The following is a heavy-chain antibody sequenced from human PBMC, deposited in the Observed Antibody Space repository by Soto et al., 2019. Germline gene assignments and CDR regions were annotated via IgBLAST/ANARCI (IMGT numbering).Heavy chain of an antibody. CDR2: ISSSSSYI. CDR3: ARDGYNHYYYGMDV. Sequence: PGGSLRLSCAASGFTFSSYSMNWVRQAPGKGLEWVSSISSSSSYIYYADSVKGRFTISRDNAKNSLYLQMNSLRAEDTAVYYCARDGYNHYYYGMDVWGQGTTVTVSS. J-gene: IGHJ6*02. CDR1: GFTFSSYS. V-gene: IGHV3-21*01. D-gene: IGHD5-12*01.